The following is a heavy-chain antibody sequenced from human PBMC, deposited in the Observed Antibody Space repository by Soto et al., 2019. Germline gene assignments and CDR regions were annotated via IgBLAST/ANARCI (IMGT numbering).Heavy chain of an antibody. CDR2: IIPIFGTA. V-gene: IGHV1-69*13. J-gene: IGHJ4*02. CDR3: ASGTTYYYDSSGYYAHFDY. Sequence: SVKVSCKASGGTFSSYAISWVRQAPGQGLEWMGGIIPIFGTANYAQKFQGRVTITADESTSTAYMELSSLRSEDTAVYYCASGTTYYYDSSGYYAHFDYWGQGTLVTVSS. D-gene: IGHD3-22*01. CDR1: GGTFSSYA.